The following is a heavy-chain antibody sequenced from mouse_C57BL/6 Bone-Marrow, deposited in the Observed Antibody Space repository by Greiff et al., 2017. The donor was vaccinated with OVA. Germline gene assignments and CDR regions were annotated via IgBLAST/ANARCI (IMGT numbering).Heavy chain of an antibody. D-gene: IGHD2-14*01. Sequence: DVHLVESGGGLVKPGGSLKLSCAASGFTFSDYGMHWVRQAPEKGLEWVAYISSGSSTIYYADTVKGRFTISRDNAKNTLFLQMTSLRSEDTAMYYCARRVRRGGYFDYWGQGTTLTVSS. CDR3: ARRVRRGGYFDY. CDR2: ISSGSSTI. V-gene: IGHV5-17*01. CDR1: GFTFSDYG. J-gene: IGHJ2*01.